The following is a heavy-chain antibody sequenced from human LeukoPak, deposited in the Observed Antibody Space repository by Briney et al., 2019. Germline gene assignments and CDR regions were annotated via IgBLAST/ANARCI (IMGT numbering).Heavy chain of an antibody. CDR1: GGSISSYY. D-gene: IGHD2/OR15-2a*01. Sequence: LETLSLTCTVSGGSISSYYWSWIRQPPGKGLEWIGYIYYSGSTTYNPSLKSRVNITIDTSKNQFSLTLTSVTAADTAMYYCARNAGKYYRYFQHWGQGTVVSVSS. V-gene: IGHV4-59*01. CDR2: IYYSGST. CDR3: ARNAGKYYRYFQH. J-gene: IGHJ1*01.